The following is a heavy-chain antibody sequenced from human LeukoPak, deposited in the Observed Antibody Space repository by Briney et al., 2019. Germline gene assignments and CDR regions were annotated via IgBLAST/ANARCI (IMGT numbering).Heavy chain of an antibody. D-gene: IGHD4-17*01. J-gene: IGHJ4*02. CDR1: GFTFGNSA. CDR2: IVVGSGKT. V-gene: IGHV1-58*01. Sequence: ASVKVSCKASGFTFGNSAVQWVRQARGQRLEWIGWIVVGSGKTNYAQKFQERVTITRDTSASTAYMELSSLRSEDTAVYYCARDPSWEDGDPNFDYWGQGTLVTVSS. CDR3: ARDPSWEDGDPNFDY.